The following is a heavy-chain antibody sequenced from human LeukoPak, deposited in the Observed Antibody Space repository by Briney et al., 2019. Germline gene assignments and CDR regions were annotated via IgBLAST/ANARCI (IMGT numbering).Heavy chain of an antibody. CDR2: INHSGST. V-gene: IGHV4-34*01. CDR1: GGSFSLYY. D-gene: IGHD3-16*01. CDR3: ARGNYEYVWGGIDY. Sequence: SETLSLTCAVYGGSFSLYYWSWIRQPPGKGLEWIGEINHSGSTYYNPSLKSRVTISVDTSKNQLSLKLSSVTAADRAVYYCARGNYEYVWGGIDYWGQGTLVTVSS. J-gene: IGHJ4*02.